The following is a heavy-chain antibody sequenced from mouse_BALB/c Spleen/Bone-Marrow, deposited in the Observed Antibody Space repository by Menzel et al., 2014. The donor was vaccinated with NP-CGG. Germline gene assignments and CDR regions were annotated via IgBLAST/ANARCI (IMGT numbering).Heavy chain of an antibody. D-gene: IGHD1-1*01. CDR2: IYPGSGSA. CDR3: ARGLGYYVSSYGFFDY. J-gene: IGHJ2*01. Sequence: LQQPGSELVRPGTSVKLSCKASGYTITTYWMHWVKQRHGQGLEWIGNIYPGSGSANYDEKFKNKGTLTVDTSSSTAYMHLSSLTSEDSAVYYCARGLGYYVSSYGFFDYWGQGTILTVSS. V-gene: IGHV1S22*01. CDR1: GYTITTYW.